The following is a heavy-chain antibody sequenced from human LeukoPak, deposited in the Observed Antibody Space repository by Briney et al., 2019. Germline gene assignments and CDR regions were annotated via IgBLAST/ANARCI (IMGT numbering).Heavy chain of an antibody. CDR1: GFTFSSYA. CDR3: ARRSPNYYFDY. Sequence: KSGGSLRLSCAASGFTFSSYAMSWVRQAPGKGLEWVSSISSSNNYIYYAVSVKGRFTISRDNAKNSLYLQMNSLGAEDTAVYYCARRSPNYYFDYWGQGTPVTVSS. CDR2: ISSSNNYI. J-gene: IGHJ4*02. V-gene: IGHV3-21*01.